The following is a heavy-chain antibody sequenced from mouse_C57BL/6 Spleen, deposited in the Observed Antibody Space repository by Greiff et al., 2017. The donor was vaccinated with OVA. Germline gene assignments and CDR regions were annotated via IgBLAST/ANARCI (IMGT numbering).Heavy chain of an antibody. J-gene: IGHJ2*01. CDR3: ARGGVKGY. CDR2: INPGSGGT. CDR1: GYAFTNYL. Sequence: QVQLQQSGAELVRPGTSVKVSCKASGYAFTNYLIEWVKQRPGQGLEWIGVINPGSGGTNYNEKFKGKATLTADKSSSTAYMQLSSLTSEDSAVYFCARGGVKGYWGQGTTLTVSS. D-gene: IGHD2-2*01. V-gene: IGHV1-54*01.